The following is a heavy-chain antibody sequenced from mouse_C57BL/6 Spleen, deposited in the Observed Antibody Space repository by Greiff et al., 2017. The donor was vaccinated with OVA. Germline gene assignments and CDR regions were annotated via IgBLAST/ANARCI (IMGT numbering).Heavy chain of an antibody. D-gene: IGHD2-4*01. CDR2: IYPGDGDT. J-gene: IGHJ4*01. CDR1: GYAFSSSW. Sequence: VQLQQSGPELVKPGASVKISCKASGYAFSSSWMNWVKQRPGKGLEWIGRIYPGDGDTNYNGKFKGKATLTADKSSSTAYMQLSSLTSEDSAVYFCARWDDYDNFLDYWGQGTSVTVSS. V-gene: IGHV1-82*01. CDR3: ARWDDYDNFLDY.